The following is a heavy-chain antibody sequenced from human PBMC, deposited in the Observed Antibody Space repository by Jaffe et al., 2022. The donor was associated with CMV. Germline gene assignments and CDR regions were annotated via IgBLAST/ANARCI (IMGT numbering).Heavy chain of an antibody. CDR2: ISPMLGIE. CDR3: ARSKEVVGGRPDALDI. J-gene: IGHJ3*02. D-gene: IGHD2-15*01. CDR1: GDTFRKSV. V-gene: IGHV1-69*09. Sequence: QVQLVQSGAEVKKPGSSVQVSCKASGDTFRKSVINWVRQAPGQGLEWMGRISPMLGIENHAQKFQARLTITADKSTNTVYIDLSSLASDDTAVYFCARSKEVVGGRPDALDIWGQGTVVIVSS.